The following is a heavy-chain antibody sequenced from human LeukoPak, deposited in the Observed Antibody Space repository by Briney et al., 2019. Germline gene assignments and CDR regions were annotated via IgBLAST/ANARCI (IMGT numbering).Heavy chain of an antibody. CDR1: GFTFGDYA. Sequence: GGSLRLSCTASGFTFGDYAMSWVRQAPGKGLEWVGFIRSKAYGGTIEYAASVRGRFTISRDDSKSIAYLQMNSLKTEDTAVYYCTSSLLMVYAYYYYGMDVWGQGTTVTVSS. CDR2: IRSKAYGGTI. D-gene: IGHD2-8*01. J-gene: IGHJ6*02. CDR3: TSSLLMVYAYYYYGMDV. V-gene: IGHV3-49*04.